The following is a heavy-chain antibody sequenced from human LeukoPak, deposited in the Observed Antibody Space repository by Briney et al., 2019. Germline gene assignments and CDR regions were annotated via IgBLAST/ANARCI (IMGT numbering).Heavy chain of an antibody. CDR2: ISAYNGNT. J-gene: IGHJ5*02. CDR1: GYTFTSYG. Sequence: ASVKVSCKASGYTFTSYGISWVRQAPGQGLEWMGWISAYNGNTNYAQKLQGRVTMTTDTSTSTAYMELRSLRSDDTAVYYCARIRGDYDFWSGSPHNWFDPWGQGTLVTVSS. CDR3: ARIRGDYDFWSGSPHNWFDP. D-gene: IGHD3-3*01. V-gene: IGHV1-18*01.